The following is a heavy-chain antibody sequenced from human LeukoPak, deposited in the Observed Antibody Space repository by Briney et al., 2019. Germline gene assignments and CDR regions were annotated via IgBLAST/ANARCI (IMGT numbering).Heavy chain of an antibody. J-gene: IGHJ4*02. CDR2: LYGGGGT. CDR3: ARTRRYNFYYYFDY. CDR1: GFTVSNNY. D-gene: IGHD1-1*01. V-gene: IGHV3-66*01. Sequence: GGSLRLSCAASGFTVSNNYMSWVRQAPGRGLEWVSVLYGGGGTYYADSVKGRFSISRDNSKNTLYLQMNSLRAEDTALYYCARTRRYNFYYYFDYWGQGTLVTVPS.